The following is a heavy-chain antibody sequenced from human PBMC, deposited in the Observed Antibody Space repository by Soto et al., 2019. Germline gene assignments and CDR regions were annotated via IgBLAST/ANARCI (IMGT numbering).Heavy chain of an antibody. CDR2: ISAYNGHT. D-gene: IGHD2-8*01. Sequence: QVQLVQSGAEVKKPGASVKVSCKASGYTFTSYGISWVRQAPGQGLEWMGWISAYNGHTNYAQKLQGRVTMTTDTSPSTAYMELRSLRSDDTAVYYCARVHGVYASYYYYGMDVWGQGTTVTVSS. J-gene: IGHJ6*02. CDR1: GYTFTSYG. V-gene: IGHV1-18*01. CDR3: ARVHGVYASYYYYGMDV.